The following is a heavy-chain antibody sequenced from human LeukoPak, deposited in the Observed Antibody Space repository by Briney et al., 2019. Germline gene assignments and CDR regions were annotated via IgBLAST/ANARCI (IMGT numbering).Heavy chain of an antibody. CDR1: GGSISSYY. Sequence: SETLSLTCTVSGGSISSYYRSWIRQPPGKGLEWIGYIYYSGSTNYNPSLKSRVTISVDTSKNQFSLKLSSVTAADTAVYYCARKPTYYYDSSGYELDAFDIWGQGTMVTVSS. CDR2: IYYSGST. CDR3: ARKPTYYYDSSGYELDAFDI. J-gene: IGHJ3*02. V-gene: IGHV4-59*01. D-gene: IGHD3-22*01.